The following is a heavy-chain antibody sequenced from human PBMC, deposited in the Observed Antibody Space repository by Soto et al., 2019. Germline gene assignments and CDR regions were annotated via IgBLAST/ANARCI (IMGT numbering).Heavy chain of an antibody. D-gene: IGHD3-10*01. Sequence: QLQLQESGPGLVKPSETLSLNCTVSNGSISSAIYYWGWIRQPPGKGLEWIGSIYHSGSTYYNPSLQGRVTISVDTSKNQFSLKLSSVTAADTAVYFCAGRSSLASVQVYFGEISNYNWFDPWGQGTLVTVSS. CDR3: AGRSSLASVQVYFGEISNYNWFDP. CDR1: NGSISSAIYY. CDR2: IYHSGST. J-gene: IGHJ5*02. V-gene: IGHV4-39*01.